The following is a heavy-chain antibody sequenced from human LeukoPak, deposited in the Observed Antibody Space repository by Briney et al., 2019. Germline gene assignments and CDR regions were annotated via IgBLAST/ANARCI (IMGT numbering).Heavy chain of an antibody. D-gene: IGHD6-13*01. J-gene: IGHJ4*02. CDR1: GFTFSSYA. CDR3: ARNDRYSSSPNYYFDY. Sequence: GVSLRLSCAASGFTFSSYAMNWVRQAPGKGLEWVLGISGSGGSTNYADSVKGRFTISRDNSKNTLYLQMNSLRAEDTAVYYCARNDRYSSSPNYYFDYWGQGTLVTVSS. CDR2: ISGSGGST. V-gene: IGHV3-23*01.